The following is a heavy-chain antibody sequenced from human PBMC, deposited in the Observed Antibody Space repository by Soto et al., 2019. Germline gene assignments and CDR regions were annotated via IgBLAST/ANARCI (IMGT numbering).Heavy chain of an antibody. J-gene: IGHJ5*02. D-gene: IGHD3-10*01. Sequence: GGSLRLSCAASGFTFSSYAMSWVRQAPGKGLEWVSAISGSGGSTYYADSVKGRFTISRDNSKNTLYLQMNSLRAEDTAVYYCAKDLGDGFGELSPGWFDPWGQGTLVTVSS. CDR1: GFTFSSYA. CDR2: ISGSGGST. V-gene: IGHV3-23*01. CDR3: AKDLGDGFGELSPGWFDP.